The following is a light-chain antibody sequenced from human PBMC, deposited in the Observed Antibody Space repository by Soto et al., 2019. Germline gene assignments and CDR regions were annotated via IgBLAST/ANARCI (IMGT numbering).Light chain of an antibody. J-gene: IGKJ1*01. CDR3: QQSARAPWT. CDR1: QTISR. V-gene: IGKV1-39*01. Sequence: DIQLTQSPSSLSASVGDRVTITCRASQTISRLSWYQQEPGKAPRVLVSSTSTLQSGVPSRFSGSGFGTEFTLFISGLQPEDYATYYCQQSARAPWTFGQGTKVEI. CDR2: STS.